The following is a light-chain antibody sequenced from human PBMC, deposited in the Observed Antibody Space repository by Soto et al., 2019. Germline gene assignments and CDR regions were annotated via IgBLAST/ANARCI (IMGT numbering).Light chain of an antibody. Sequence: DIQMTQSASTLSGSEGDRVTITYLASQSISNWLAWYQQIPGTAPTVLIYHASNLPSGVPSRFSGSGSGTDFTLTISSLQPEDFATYFCQQKYRLPRTFCQGAKVDIK. CDR2: HAS. CDR1: QSISNW. V-gene: IGKV1-5*01. CDR3: QQKYRLPRT. J-gene: IGKJ1*01.